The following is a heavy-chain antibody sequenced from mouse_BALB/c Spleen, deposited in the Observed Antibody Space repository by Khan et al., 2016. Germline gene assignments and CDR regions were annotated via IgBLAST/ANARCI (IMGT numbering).Heavy chain of an antibody. CDR1: GYTFTDYY. CDR2: IFPGSGST. D-gene: IGHD1-2*01. CDR3: ASSYYGYFAMDY. J-gene: IGHJ4*01. Sequence: QVQLQQSGTELPRPGASVKLSCKASGYTFTDYYLHWVKQRTGQGLEWIGEIFPGSGSTYYNEKFKGKASLTADTSSSTAYMQRSSLTSEDSAVYFCASSYYGYFAMDYWGHGASVTVSS. V-gene: IGHV1-77*01.